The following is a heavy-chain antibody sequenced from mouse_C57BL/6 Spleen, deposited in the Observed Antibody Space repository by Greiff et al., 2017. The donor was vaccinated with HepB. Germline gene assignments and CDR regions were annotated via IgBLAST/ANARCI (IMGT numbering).Heavy chain of an antibody. Sequence: QVQLQQSGAELVKPGASVKISCKASGYAFSSYWLNWVKQRPGKGLEWIGQIYPGDGDTNYNGKFKGKATLTADKSSSTAYMQLSSLTSEDSAVYFCARLITQGYFDVWGTGTTVTVSS. CDR2: IYPGDGDT. D-gene: IGHD1-1*01. V-gene: IGHV1-80*01. CDR1: GYAFSSYW. J-gene: IGHJ1*03. CDR3: ARLITQGYFDV.